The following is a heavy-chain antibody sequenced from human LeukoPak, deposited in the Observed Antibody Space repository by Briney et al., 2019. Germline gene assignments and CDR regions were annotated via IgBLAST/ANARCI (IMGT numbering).Heavy chain of an antibody. CDR2: IYYSGST. CDR1: GGSFSGYY. V-gene: IGHV4-59*01. D-gene: IGHD4-17*01. J-gene: IGHJ4*02. CDR3: ARLYGDYSY. Sequence: SETLSLTCAVYGGSFSGYYWSWIRQPPGKGLEWIGHIYYSGSTNYNPSLKSRVTISVDTSKNQFSLKLSSVTAADTAVYYCARLYGDYSYWGQGTLATVSS.